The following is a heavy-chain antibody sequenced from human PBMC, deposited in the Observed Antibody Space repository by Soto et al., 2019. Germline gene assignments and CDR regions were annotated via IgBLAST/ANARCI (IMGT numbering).Heavy chain of an antibody. D-gene: IGHD1-26*01. CDR3: AKDVIVGATYDYYGMDV. V-gene: IGHV3-74*01. Sequence: GGSLRLSCAASGFTFSSYWMHWVRQAPGEGLEWVSAISGNGSSTYYADSVKGRFTISRDNSKNTLYLQMNSLRAEDTAVYYCAKDVIVGATYDYYGMDVWGQGTTVTVSS. CDR1: GFTFSSYW. J-gene: IGHJ6*02. CDR2: ISGNGSST.